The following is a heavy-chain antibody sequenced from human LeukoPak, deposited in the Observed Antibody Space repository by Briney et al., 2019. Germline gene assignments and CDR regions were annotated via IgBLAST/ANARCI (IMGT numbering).Heavy chain of an antibody. CDR1: GYTFTSYD. CDR3: AGIRVGGAGYYFDY. V-gene: IGHV1-8*01. CDR2: MNPNSGNT. J-gene: IGHJ4*02. D-gene: IGHD2-15*01. Sequence: ASVKVSCKASGYTFTSYDINWVRQATGQGLEWMGWMNPNSGNTGYAQKFQGRVTMTRNTSISTAYMELSSLRSEDTAVYYCAGIRVGGAGYYFDYWGQGTLVTVSS.